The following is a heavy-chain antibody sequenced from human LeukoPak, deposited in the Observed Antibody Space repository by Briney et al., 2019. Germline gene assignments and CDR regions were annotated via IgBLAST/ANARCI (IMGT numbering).Heavy chain of an antibody. CDR1: GGSLSSYY. CDR3: ARATTGYGLRYFDY. D-gene: IGHD5-18*01. Sequence: TSETLSLTCTVSGGSLSSYYWSWIRQPPGKGLEWIAYIYYSGSTNYNPSLKSRVTISVDTSKNQFSLKLSSVTAADTAVYYCARATTGYGLRYFDYWGQGTLVTVSS. V-gene: IGHV4-59*01. CDR2: IYYSGST. J-gene: IGHJ4*02.